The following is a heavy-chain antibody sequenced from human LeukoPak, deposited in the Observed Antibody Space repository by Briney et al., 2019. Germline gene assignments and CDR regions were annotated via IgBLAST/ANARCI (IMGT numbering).Heavy chain of an antibody. CDR2: IYYSGST. D-gene: IGHD3-22*01. J-gene: IGHJ4*02. CDR1: GGSISSYY. CDR3: AREGNYYSDSSGYPI. Sequence: SETLSLTCTVSGGSISSYYWSWIRRPPGKGLEWIGYIYYSGSTNYNPSLKSRVTISVDTSKNQSSLKLSSVTAADTAVYYCAREGNYYSDSSGYPIWGQGTLVTVSS. V-gene: IGHV4-59*01.